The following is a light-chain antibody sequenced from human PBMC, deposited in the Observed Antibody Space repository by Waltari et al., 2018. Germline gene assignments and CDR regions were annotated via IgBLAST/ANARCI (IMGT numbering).Light chain of an antibody. CDR1: QSVLYSSNNKNY. CDR2: WAS. CDR3: QQYYSTPRT. V-gene: IGKV4-1*01. Sequence: DIVMTQSPDSLAVSLGERATINCKSSQSVLYSSNNKNYLTLYQQKPGQPPKLLIYWASTRESGVPDRFSGSGSATDFTLTISSLQAEDVAVYYCQQYYSTPRTFGQGTKVEIK. J-gene: IGKJ1*01.